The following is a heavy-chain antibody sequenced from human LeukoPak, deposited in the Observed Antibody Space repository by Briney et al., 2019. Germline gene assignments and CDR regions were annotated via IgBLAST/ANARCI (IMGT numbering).Heavy chain of an antibody. Sequence: GGSLRLSCAASGFTFSSYWMSWVRQAPGRGLEWVANIKQDGSEKYYVDSVKGRFTISRDNAKNSLYLQMNSLGAEDTAVYYCARAHGDYDFWSGKLPDAFDIWGQGTMVTVSS. J-gene: IGHJ3*02. CDR1: GFTFSSYW. D-gene: IGHD3-3*01. CDR2: IKQDGSEK. V-gene: IGHV3-7*01. CDR3: ARAHGDYDFWSGKLPDAFDI.